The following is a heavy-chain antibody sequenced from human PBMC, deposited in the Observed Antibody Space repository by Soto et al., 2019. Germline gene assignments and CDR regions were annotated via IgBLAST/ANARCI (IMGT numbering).Heavy chain of an antibody. CDR1: GCTFTYYY. CDR3: ARGGITIFGVVDD. J-gene: IGHJ4*02. D-gene: IGHD3-3*01. Sequence: GXSVKVCCTRSGCTFTYYYLHWVRQAPGQGLEWMGWINPKSGGTNYAQKFQGRVTMTRDTSISTAYMELSRLRYDDTAVYYCARGGITIFGVVDDWGQGTPVTVSS. V-gene: IGHV1-2*02. CDR2: INPKSGGT.